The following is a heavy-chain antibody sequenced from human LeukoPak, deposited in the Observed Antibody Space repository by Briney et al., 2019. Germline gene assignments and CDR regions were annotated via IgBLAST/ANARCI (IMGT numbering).Heavy chain of an antibody. V-gene: IGHV1-69*13. J-gene: IGHJ4*02. CDR3: ARGQTSGSYLATFDY. CDR2: IIPIFGTA. Sequence: ASVKVSCKASGGTFSSYAISWVRQAPGQGLEWMGGIIPIFGTANYAQKFQGRATITADESTSTAYMELSSLRSEDTAVYYCARGQTSGSYLATFDYWGQGTLVTVSS. CDR1: GGTFSSYA. D-gene: IGHD3-10*01.